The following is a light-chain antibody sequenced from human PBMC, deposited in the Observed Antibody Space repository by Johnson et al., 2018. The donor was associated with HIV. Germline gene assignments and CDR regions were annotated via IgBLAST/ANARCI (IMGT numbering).Light chain of an antibody. CDR1: SSNIGDNY. CDR3: GTWDTSLSSYV. J-gene: IGLJ1*01. Sequence: QSVLTQSPSVSAAPGQKVTISCSGSSSNIGDNYVSWYQQLPGTAPKLLIYDNNNRPSGIPDRFSGSKSGTSATLGITGLQTGDEGDYYCGTWDTSLSSYVLGTGTKVTVL. V-gene: IGLV1-51*01. CDR2: DNN.